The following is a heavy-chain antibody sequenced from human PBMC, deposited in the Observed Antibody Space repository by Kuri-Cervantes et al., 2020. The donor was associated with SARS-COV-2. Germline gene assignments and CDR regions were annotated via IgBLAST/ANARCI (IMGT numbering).Heavy chain of an antibody. CDR3: ARTYDYVWGSFPIYYMDV. CDR1: SGSISSGDYY. D-gene: IGHD3-16*01. CDR2: ILHTGST. Sequence: LRLSCTVSSGSISSGDYYWSWIRQHPVKGLEWIGYILHTGSTYYNPSLRSRVSISVDTSRNQFSLEVSSVTDADTAVYYCARTYDYVWGSFPIYYMDVWGKGTTVTVSS. J-gene: IGHJ6*03. V-gene: IGHV4-31*03.